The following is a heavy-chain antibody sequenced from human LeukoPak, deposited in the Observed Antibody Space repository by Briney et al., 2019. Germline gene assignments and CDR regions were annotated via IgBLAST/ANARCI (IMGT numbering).Heavy chain of an antibody. CDR1: GYTFTSYG. J-gene: IGHJ4*02. CDR2: ISAYNGNT. CDR3: ARANWELLIDY. D-gene: IGHD1-26*01. V-gene: IGHV1-18*01. Sequence: ASVKVSCKASGYTFTSYGITWVRQAPGQGLEWMGWISAYNGNTNYAQKLKGRVTMTTDTSTSTAYMELRSLRSDDTAVYYCARANWELLIDYWGQGTLVSVSS.